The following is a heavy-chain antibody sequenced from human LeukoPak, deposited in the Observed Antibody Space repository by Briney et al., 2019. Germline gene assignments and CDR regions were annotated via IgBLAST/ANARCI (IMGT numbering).Heavy chain of an antibody. Sequence: PSETLSLTCTVSGGSISSYYWSWIRQPPGKGLEWIGYIYYSGSTNHNPSLKSRVTISVDTSKNQFSLKLSSVTAADTAVYYCARQSGYYDSSGYFDYWGQGTLVTVSS. CDR2: IYYSGST. CDR1: GGSISSYY. J-gene: IGHJ4*02. D-gene: IGHD3-22*01. CDR3: ARQSGYYDSSGYFDY. V-gene: IGHV4-59*08.